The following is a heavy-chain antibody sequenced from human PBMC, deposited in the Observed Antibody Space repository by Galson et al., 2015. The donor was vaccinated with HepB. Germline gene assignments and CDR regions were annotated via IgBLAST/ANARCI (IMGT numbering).Heavy chain of an antibody. CDR2: ISHNGQNT. D-gene: IGHD3-3*01. CDR3: VKFQDYWSGHYAHGDD. Sequence: SLRLSCAASGFTFGNHALHWVRQAPGKGLEFVSAISHNGQNTYYADSVRGRFTISRDDSKNTLYLQMSNLRPEDTAMYYCVKFQDYWSGHYAHGDDWGQGTQVTVSS. J-gene: IGHJ4*02. V-gene: IGHV3-64D*06. CDR1: GFTFGNHA.